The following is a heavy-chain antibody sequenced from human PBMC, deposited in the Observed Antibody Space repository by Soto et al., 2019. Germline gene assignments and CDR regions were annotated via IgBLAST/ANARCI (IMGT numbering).Heavy chain of an antibody. CDR1: GGSISSGGYY. CDR2: IYNSGST. CDR3: ARSPGRTTLFFRS. V-gene: IGHV4-31*03. Sequence: SETLSLTCTVSGGSISSGGYYWSWIRQHPGKGLEWIGFIYNSGSTYYNPSLQSRITISVDTSKNQFSLKLSSVTAADSAVYYCARSPGRTTLFFRSWGQGTLVTVSS. D-gene: IGHD1-7*01. J-gene: IGHJ5*02.